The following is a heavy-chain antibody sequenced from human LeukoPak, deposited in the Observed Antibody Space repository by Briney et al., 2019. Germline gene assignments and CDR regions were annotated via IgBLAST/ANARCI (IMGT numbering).Heavy chain of an antibody. CDR2: IYPGDSDT. J-gene: IGHJ4*02. CDR3: ARPYTNTWYRIDN. CDR1: GFSFTSDW. D-gene: IGHD6-13*01. V-gene: IGHV5-51*01. Sequence: NLGESLKISCKGSGFSFTSDWIGWVRQMPGKGLEWVGIIYPGDSDTRYSPSFQGQVTISADKSITTAYLQWSSLKASDTAMYYCARPYTNTWYRIDNWGQGTLVTVSS.